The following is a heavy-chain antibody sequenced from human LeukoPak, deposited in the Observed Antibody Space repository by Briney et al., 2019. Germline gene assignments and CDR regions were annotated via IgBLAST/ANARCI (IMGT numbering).Heavy chain of an antibody. CDR2: IGGSGIRT. CDR1: DFSFTTYA. V-gene: IGHV3-23*01. J-gene: IGHJ4*02. D-gene: IGHD2-2*03. CDR3: AKDSHWILFDD. Sequence: GGSLRLSCAASDFSFTTYAMNWVRQAPGKGLEWVSGIGGSGIRTYYADSVKGRFTISRDNSKNTLYLQMNSLKDEDTAVYYCAKDSHWILFDDWGQGTLVTVSS.